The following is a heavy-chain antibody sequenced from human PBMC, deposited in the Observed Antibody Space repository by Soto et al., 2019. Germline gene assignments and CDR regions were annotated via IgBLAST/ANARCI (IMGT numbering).Heavy chain of an antibody. V-gene: IGHV4-39*07. CDR2: IYYSGST. CDR3: ARTRGSSGWLDY. Sequence: PSETLSLTCTVSGGSISSSSYYWGWIRQPPGKGLEWIGSIYYSGSTYYNPSLKSRVTISVDTSKNQFSLKLSSVTAADTAVYHCARTRGSSGWLDYWSQGTLVTVSS. J-gene: IGHJ4*02. CDR1: GGSISSSSYY. D-gene: IGHD6-19*01.